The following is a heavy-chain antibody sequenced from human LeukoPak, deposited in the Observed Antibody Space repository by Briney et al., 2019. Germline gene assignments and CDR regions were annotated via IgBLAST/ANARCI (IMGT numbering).Heavy chain of an antibody. Sequence: GGSLGLSCAASGNYWMHWVRQAPGKGLVWVSHINGDGSWATYADSVKGRFTISKDNAKNTVYLQMNNLRAEDTAVYYCVSFYETYWGRGTLVTVSS. V-gene: IGHV3-74*01. CDR1: GNYW. J-gene: IGHJ4*02. D-gene: IGHD2-2*01. CDR3: VSFYETY. CDR2: INGDGSWA.